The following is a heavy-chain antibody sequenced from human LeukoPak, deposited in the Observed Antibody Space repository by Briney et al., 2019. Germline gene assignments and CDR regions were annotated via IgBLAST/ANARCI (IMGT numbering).Heavy chain of an antibody. J-gene: IGHJ4*02. CDR1: GFTFRSYV. Sequence: GGTLRLSCAASGFTFRSYVMSWVRQAPGKGLEWVSTISGSSVTTYYADSVKGRFTISRDNSKNTLYLQMNSLRAEDTAVYYCAKLDYYGNYWGQGTLVTVSS. D-gene: IGHD3-10*01. CDR2: ISGSSVTT. V-gene: IGHV3-23*01. CDR3: AKLDYYGNY.